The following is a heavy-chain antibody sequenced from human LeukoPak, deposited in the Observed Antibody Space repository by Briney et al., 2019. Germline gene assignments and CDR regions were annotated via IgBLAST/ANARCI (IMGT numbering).Heavy chain of an antibody. CDR2: IHHSGTT. V-gene: IGHV4-38-2*02. CDR1: GYSISSGYY. J-gene: IGHJ6*03. Sequence: SETLSLTCTVSGYSISSGYYWGWIRQPPGKGLEWIGTIHHSGTTYYNPSLKSRVTISIDSSKNQFSLKLSSVTAADTAVYYCARADVVVVAATVDYYMDVWGKGTTVTVSS. CDR3: ARADVVVVAATVDYYMDV. D-gene: IGHD2-15*01.